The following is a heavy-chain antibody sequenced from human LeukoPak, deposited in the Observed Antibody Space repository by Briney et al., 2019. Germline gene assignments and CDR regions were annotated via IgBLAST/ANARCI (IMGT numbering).Heavy chain of an antibody. CDR1: GFTFDDYG. D-gene: IGHD3-3*01. J-gene: IGHJ1*01. V-gene: IGHV3-7*01. CDR3: ARENWEKYDDFWSGYLTD. Sequence: GGSLRLSCAASGFTFDDYGMSWVRQAPGKGLEWVATIRQDGGATYSVDSVKGRFTISRDNANNALYLQMNNLGAEDTAVYYCARENWEKYDDFWSGYLTDWGQGTLVTVSS. CDR2: IRQDGGAT.